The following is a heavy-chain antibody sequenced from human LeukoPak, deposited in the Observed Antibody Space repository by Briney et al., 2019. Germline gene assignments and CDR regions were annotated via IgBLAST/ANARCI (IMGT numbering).Heavy chain of an antibody. CDR2: ISSSSYI. CDR1: GLTFSSYS. Sequence: GGSLRLSCAASGLTFSSYSMNWVRQAPGKGLEWVSSISSSSYIYYADSVKGRFTISRDNAKNSLYLQMNSLRAEDTAVYYCARDRVIAATYYFDYWGQGTLVTVSS. V-gene: IGHV3-21*01. CDR3: ARDRVIAATYYFDY. D-gene: IGHD6-13*01. J-gene: IGHJ4*02.